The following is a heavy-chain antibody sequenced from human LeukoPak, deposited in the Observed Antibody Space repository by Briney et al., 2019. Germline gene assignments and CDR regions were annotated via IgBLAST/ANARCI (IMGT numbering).Heavy chain of an antibody. V-gene: IGHV5-51*01. J-gene: IGHJ3*02. D-gene: IGHD3-10*01. Sequence: GESLKISCKGSGYSFTTYWIGWVRQMPGKGLEWMGIIYPGDSDTTYSPSFQGQVTISADKSISTAYLQWSSLKASDSAMYYCARPPVNYYGSGSNAFDIWGQGTMVSVSS. CDR3: ARPPVNYYGSGSNAFDI. CDR2: IYPGDSDT. CDR1: GYSFTTYW.